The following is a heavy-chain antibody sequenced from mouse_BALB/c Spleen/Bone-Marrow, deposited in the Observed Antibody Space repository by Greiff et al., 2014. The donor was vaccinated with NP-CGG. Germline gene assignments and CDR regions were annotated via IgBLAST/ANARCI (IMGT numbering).Heavy chain of an antibody. J-gene: IGHJ3*01. Sequence: QVQLQQSGAELAKPGASVKMSCKASGYTLTNYWMHWVKQRPGQGLEWIGYINPSTGYTEYNQKFKDKATLTADKSSSTAYMQLSSLTSEDSAVYYCARRDGSSYSSVYWGQGTLVTVSA. D-gene: IGHD1-1*01. V-gene: IGHV1-7*01. CDR1: GYTLTNYW. CDR3: ARRDGSSYSSVY. CDR2: INPSTGYT.